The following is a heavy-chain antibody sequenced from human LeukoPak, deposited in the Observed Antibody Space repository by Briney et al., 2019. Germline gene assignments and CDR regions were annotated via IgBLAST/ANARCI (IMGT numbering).Heavy chain of an antibody. CDR3: ARESARRYGSGSYYGY. J-gene: IGHJ4*02. CDR1: GGTFSSYA. Sequence: SVKVSCKASGGTFSSYAISWVRQAPGQGLEWMGRIIPILGIANYAQKFQGRVTITADKSTSTAYMELSSLRSEDTAVYYCARESARRYGSGSYYGYWGQGTLVTVSS. V-gene: IGHV1-69*04. CDR2: IIPILGIA. D-gene: IGHD3-10*01.